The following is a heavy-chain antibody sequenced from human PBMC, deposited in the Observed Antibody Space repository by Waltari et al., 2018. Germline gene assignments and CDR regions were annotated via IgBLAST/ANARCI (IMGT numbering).Heavy chain of an antibody. J-gene: IGHJ3*02. CDR3: AKEGWELLRVRAFDI. V-gene: IGHV3-9*01. Sequence: EVQLVESGGGLVQPGRSLRLSCAASGFTFADYAMHWVRQAPGKGLEWVSGISWNSGSIGYADSVKGRFTISRDNAKNSLYLQMNSLRAEDTALYYCAKEGWELLRVRAFDIWGQGTMVTVSS. D-gene: IGHD1-26*01. CDR2: ISWNSGSI. CDR1: GFTFADYA.